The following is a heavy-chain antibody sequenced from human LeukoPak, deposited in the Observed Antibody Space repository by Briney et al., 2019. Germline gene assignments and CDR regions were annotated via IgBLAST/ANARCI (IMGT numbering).Heavy chain of an antibody. CDR3: AKTSEAYGGSYSYYFDY. J-gene: IGHJ4*02. D-gene: IGHD1-26*01. CDR2: VYPGDSDT. Sequence: GESLKISCKGSGYSFTSYWIGWVRQMPGKGLEWMGIVYPGDSDTRYSPSFQGQVTISADKSISTAYLQWSSLKASDTAMYYCAKTSEAYGGSYSYYFDYWGQGTLVTVSS. V-gene: IGHV5-51*01. CDR1: GYSFTSYW.